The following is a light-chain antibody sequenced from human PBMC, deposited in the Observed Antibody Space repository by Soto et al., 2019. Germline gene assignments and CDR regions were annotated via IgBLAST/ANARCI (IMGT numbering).Light chain of an antibody. J-gene: IGKJ1*01. CDR3: QQRSTWPPWT. CDR2: GAS. V-gene: IGKV3D-20*02. Sequence: ETVSTQSPGTLSLSPGERATLSCRASQSVSNSYLAWYQQKPGQAPRLLIYGASTRATGIPARFSGSGSGTDFTLTISSLEPEDFAVYYCQQRSTWPPWTFGQGTKVDI. CDR1: QSVSNSY.